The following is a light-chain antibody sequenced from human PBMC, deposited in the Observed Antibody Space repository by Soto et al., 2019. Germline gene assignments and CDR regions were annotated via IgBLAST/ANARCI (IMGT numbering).Light chain of an antibody. J-gene: IGKJ1*01. CDR3: QQYYSTPWT. CDR2: WAS. CDR1: QSVLYSSNNKNY. V-gene: IGKV4-1*01. Sequence: DIVMTQSPDSLAVSLGERATINCKSSQSVLYSSNNKNYLAWYQQKPGQPPKLLIYWASTRESGVPDRFSGSGSGTDFTLTILSLQAEDVAVYYCQQYYSTPWTFGQGTKVDSK.